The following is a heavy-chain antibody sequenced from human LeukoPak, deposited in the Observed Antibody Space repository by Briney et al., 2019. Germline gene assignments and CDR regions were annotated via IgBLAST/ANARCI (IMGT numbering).Heavy chain of an antibody. J-gene: IGHJ3*02. V-gene: IGHV3-7*05. D-gene: IGHD4-17*01. CDR1: GFTFSSYW. Sequence: GGSLRLSCVASGFTFSSYWMSWVRQAPGKGLEWAATIKKDGSQKEYVDSMKGRLTISRDNAKNSLYLQMNSLRAEDTAMYYCARDPTVSNFHDAFDIWGQGTMVTVSS. CDR2: IKKDGSQK. CDR3: ARDPTVSNFHDAFDI.